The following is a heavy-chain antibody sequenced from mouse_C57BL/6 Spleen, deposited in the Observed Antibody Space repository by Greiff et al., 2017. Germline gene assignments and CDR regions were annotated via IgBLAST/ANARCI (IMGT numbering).Heavy chain of an antibody. V-gene: IGHV1-62-2*01. CDR3: SRHEETTQAYAMDY. Sequence: VQLQQSGAELVKPGASVKLSCKASGYTFTEYTIHWVKQRSGQGLEWSGWFYPGSGSIKYNEKFKDKATLTAEKSSSTVYMELSRLTSEDAAVYFCSRHEETTQAYAMDYWGQGTSVTVSS. J-gene: IGHJ4*01. D-gene: IGHD3-2*02. CDR2: FYPGSGSI. CDR1: GYTFTEYT.